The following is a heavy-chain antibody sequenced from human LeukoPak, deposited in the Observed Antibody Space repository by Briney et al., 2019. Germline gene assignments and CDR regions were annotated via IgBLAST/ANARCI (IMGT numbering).Heavy chain of an antibody. CDR1: GFTFSSYA. D-gene: IGHD2-2*01. CDR3: AKILGYCSSTSRYVAGYYGMDV. J-gene: IGHJ6*04. V-gene: IGHV3-23*01. CDR2: ISGSGGST. Sequence: GGSLRLSCAASGFTFSSYAMSWVRQAPGKGLEWVSAISGSGGSTYYADSVKGRFTISRDNSKNTLYLQMNSLRAEDTAVYYCAKILGYCSSTSRYVAGYYGMDVWGKGTTVTVSS.